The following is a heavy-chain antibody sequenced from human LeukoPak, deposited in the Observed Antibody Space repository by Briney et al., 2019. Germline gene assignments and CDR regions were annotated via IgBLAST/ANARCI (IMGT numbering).Heavy chain of an antibody. V-gene: IGHV3-11*06. Sequence: PGGSLRLSCAASGFTFSDYYMSWIRQAPGKGLEWVSYVSSSSSYTNYADSVEGRFSISRDNARNSLYLQIYSLRVEDTAVYYCARGLSYYYGMAVWGHGTTVTVSS. CDR1: GFTFSDYY. CDR2: VSSSSSYT. J-gene: IGHJ6*02. CDR3: ARGLSYYYGMAV.